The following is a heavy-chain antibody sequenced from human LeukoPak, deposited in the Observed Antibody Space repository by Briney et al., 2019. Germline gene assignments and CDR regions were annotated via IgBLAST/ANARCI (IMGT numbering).Heavy chain of an antibody. J-gene: IGHJ4*02. CDR2: ISYDGSNK. CDR3: ARVSPLIAVAGTYLDY. D-gene: IGHD6-19*01. CDR1: GFTFSSYA. V-gene: IGHV3-30-3*01. Sequence: GRSLRLSCAASGFTFSSYAMHWVRQAPGKGLEWVAVISYDGSNKYYADSVKGRLTISRDNSKNTLYLQMNSLRAEDTAVYYCARVSPLIAVAGTYLDYWGQGTLVTVSS.